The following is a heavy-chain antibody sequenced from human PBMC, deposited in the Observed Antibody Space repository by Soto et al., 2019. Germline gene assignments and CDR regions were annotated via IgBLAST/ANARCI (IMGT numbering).Heavy chain of an antibody. D-gene: IGHD4-4*01. J-gene: IGHJ4*02. V-gene: IGHV3-23*01. CDR3: ARDGGVYDYSPFDY. CDR1: GFTFSIYA. Sequence: GGSLRLSCAASGFTFSIYAMAWARQAPGKGLEWVSAISGSGGSTYYADSVKGRFTISRDNSKNTLYLQMNSLRSEDTAVYYCARDGGVYDYSPFDYWGQGTLVTVSS. CDR2: ISGSGGST.